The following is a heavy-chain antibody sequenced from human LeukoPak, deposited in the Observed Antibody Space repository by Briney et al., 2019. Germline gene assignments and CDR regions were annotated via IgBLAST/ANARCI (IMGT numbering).Heavy chain of an antibody. D-gene: IGHD4-17*01. J-gene: IGHJ4*02. Sequence: GGSLRLSCAASGFTFSSYAMTWVRQAPGKGLQWVSTISDSGAGTYYADSVKGRFTISRDNSKNTLHLQMNSLRAEDTAVYYCEKHDSGYMKDFDYWGQGTLVTVSS. CDR1: GFTFSSYA. V-gene: IGHV3-23*01. CDR2: ISDSGAGT. CDR3: EKHDSGYMKDFDY.